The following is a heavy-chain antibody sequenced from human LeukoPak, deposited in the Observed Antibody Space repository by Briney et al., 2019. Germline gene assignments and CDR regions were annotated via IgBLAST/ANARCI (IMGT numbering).Heavy chain of an antibody. Sequence: PGGSLRLSCAASGFTFSSYAMHWVRQAPGKGLEWVAVISYDGSNEYYADSVKGRFTISRDNSKNTLYLQTNSLRAEDTAVYYCARDRAGSWSSYFDYWGQGTLVTVSS. CDR3: ARDRAGSWSSYFDY. CDR1: GFTFSSYA. V-gene: IGHV3-30*04. CDR2: ISYDGSNE. D-gene: IGHD6-13*01. J-gene: IGHJ4*02.